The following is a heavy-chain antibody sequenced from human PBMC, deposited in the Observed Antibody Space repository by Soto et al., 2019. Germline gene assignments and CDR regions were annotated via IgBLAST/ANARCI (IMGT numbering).Heavy chain of an antibody. D-gene: IGHD3-10*01. CDR2: MNPNSGSV. Sequence: VQLAQSGAEVEKPGASVTISCKTSGYTFTSYYIHWVRQAPGQGLEWMGVMNPNSGSVTYAQKFQGRVDMTRDRSTDNMYLEVSGLTSDDTAIYFCARYFGSAYSKPTTTHYYYYFGLDVWGQGTTVTVSS. CDR3: ARYFGSAYSKPTTTHYYYYFGLDV. CDR1: GYTFTSYY. J-gene: IGHJ6*02. V-gene: IGHV1-46*01.